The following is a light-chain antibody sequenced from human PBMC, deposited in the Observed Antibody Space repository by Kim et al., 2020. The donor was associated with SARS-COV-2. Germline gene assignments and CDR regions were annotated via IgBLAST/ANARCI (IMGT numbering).Light chain of an antibody. CDR2: RTF. CDR3: LLSYGGPGV. J-gene: IGLJ3*02. CDR1: TGAVTSSHD. Sequence: PGWTVTLTLASSTGAVTSSHDANWFQQKPGQALRALIHRTFNRDYWTPARFSGSLREDKDPLTLSRVQPEDEAVYYCLLSYGGPGVFGGGTQLTVL. V-gene: IGLV7-43*01.